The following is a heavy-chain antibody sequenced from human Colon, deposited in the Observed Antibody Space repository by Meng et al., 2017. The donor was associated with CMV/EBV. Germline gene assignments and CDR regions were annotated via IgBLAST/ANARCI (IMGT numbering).Heavy chain of an antibody. D-gene: IGHD1-1*01. Sequence: GSLSLSCTVSGGSISSHYWTWIRQPPGKGLEWIGCIYYSGTTDYNPSLRSRVTVSVDTSKKHFSLKLSSVTDADTAVYYCARFSATGAYYYGMDVWGQGTTVTVSS. CDR1: GGSISSHY. CDR3: ARFSATGAYYYGMDV. J-gene: IGHJ6*02. CDR2: IYYSGTT. V-gene: IGHV4-59*11.